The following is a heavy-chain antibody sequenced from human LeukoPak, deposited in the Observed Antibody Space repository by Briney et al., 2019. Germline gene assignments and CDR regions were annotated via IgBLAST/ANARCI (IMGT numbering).Heavy chain of an antibody. V-gene: IGHV3-30*02. J-gene: IGHJ4*02. CDR1: GFSFSNYG. D-gene: IGHD2-2*01. CDR3: AKDVPTAYFDY. Sequence: GGSLRLSCAASGFSFSNYGMHWVRQAPGKGLEWVAFVRYDETTKFYADSVKGRFTISRDNSKTTLYLQMNSLRAEDTAVYYCAKDVPTAYFDYWGQGTLVTVSS. CDR2: VRYDETTK.